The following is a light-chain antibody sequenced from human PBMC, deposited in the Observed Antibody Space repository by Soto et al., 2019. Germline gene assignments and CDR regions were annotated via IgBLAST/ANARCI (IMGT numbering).Light chain of an antibody. CDR2: GAS. CDR3: QQYGDWPPET. Sequence: EIVMTQSPATLSVSPGERATLSCRASQSVRSNLAWYQQKPGQAPRLLISGASTRATGVPARFSGSGSGTEFTLTISSLQSEDFAVYYCQQYGDWPPETFGQGTKLEI. CDR1: QSVRSN. V-gene: IGKV3-15*01. J-gene: IGKJ2*01.